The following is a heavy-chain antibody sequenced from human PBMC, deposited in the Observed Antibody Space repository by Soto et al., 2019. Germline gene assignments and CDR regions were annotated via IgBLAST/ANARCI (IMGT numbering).Heavy chain of an antibody. V-gene: IGHV3-11*06. CDR1: GFPFSDHY. J-gene: IGHJ4*02. Sequence: QVQLVESGGGLVKPGGSLRLSCASSGFPFSDHYMSWIRRSPGKGLEFLSYISPGTTYTNYADSVKGRFTISRDNAKSSLYLQLNGLRAEDTAVYFCSRGGGGGLFDLWGQGTFVTVSS. CDR3: SRGGGGGLFDL. CDR2: ISPGTTYT. D-gene: IGHD2-21*01.